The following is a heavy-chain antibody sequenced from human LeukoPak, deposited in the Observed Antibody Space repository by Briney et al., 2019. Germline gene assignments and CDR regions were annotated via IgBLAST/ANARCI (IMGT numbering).Heavy chain of an antibody. CDR2: MNPNSGNT. D-gene: IGHD2-15*01. J-gene: IGHJ4*02. V-gene: IGHV1-8*01. CDR3: ARGVKTFPGRGYCSGGSCKPTYYFDY. Sequence: ASVKVSCKASGYTFTSYDINWVRQATGQGLEWMGWMNPNSGNTGYAQKFQGRVTMTRNTSISTAYMELSSLRSEDTAVYYCARGVKTFPGRGYCSGGSCKPTYYFDYGGREPLVPVP. CDR1: GYTFTSYD.